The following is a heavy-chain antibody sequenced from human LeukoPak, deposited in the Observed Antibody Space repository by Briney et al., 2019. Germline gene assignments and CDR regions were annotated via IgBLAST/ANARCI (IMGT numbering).Heavy chain of an antibody. Sequence: GGSLRLSCAASGFSLSEFYMSWIRQAPGKGLECVAYSRGTTNMIYYADSVKGRFIISRDNAKNSMSLQMNSLRAEDTAIYYCARDRYSGTYPDAFDIWGQGTMVTVSS. CDR2: SRGTTNMI. D-gene: IGHD1-26*01. CDR1: GFSLSEFY. J-gene: IGHJ3*02. CDR3: ARDRYSGTYPDAFDI. V-gene: IGHV3-11*01.